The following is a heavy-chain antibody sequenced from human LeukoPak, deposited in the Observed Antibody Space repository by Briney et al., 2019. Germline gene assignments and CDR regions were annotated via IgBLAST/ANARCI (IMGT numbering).Heavy chain of an antibody. Sequence: SETLSLTCTVSGGSISSHYWSWIRQPPGKGLEWIGYIYYSGSTNYNPSLKSRVTISVDTSKNQFSLKLSSVTAADTAVYYCARGNSYGPPYYYHMDVWGKGTTVTVSS. CDR1: GGSISSHY. CDR3: ARGNSYGPPYYYHMDV. CDR2: IYYSGST. V-gene: IGHV4-59*11. J-gene: IGHJ6*03. D-gene: IGHD5-18*01.